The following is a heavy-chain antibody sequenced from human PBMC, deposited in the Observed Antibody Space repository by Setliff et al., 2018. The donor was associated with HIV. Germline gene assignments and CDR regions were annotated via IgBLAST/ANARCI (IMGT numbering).Heavy chain of an antibody. CDR3: ARRNTMVRGIIIDPYDAFDM. CDR1: GGSISSSNYY. J-gene: IGHJ3*02. Sequence: SETLSLTCTVSGGSISSSNYYWGWIRQPPGKRLQWIGSIYDTGSTYYNPSLKSRVTISVDTSKNQFSLNLSSVTATDTAVYYCARRNTMVRGIIIDPYDAFDMWGQGTVVTVS. CDR2: IYDTGST. V-gene: IGHV4-39*01. D-gene: IGHD3-10*01.